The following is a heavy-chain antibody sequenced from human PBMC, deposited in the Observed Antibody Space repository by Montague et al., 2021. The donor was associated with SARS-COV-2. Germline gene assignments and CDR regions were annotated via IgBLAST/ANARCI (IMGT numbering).Heavy chain of an antibody. CDR3: ARGQQGVNMVLVVFGFYYYMDV. CDR2: INQSGDI. V-gene: IGHV4-34*01. CDR1: GGSFSGNY. J-gene: IGHJ6*03. D-gene: IGHD2-8*02. Sequence: EILSLTCAVSGGSFSGNYWSWVRQPPGGGLQWIGEINQSGDINYNPSLKSRVTISVDTSRNQFSLKLTSVTAADPAVYFFARGQQGVNMVLVVFGFYYYMDVWGKGTTVTVSS.